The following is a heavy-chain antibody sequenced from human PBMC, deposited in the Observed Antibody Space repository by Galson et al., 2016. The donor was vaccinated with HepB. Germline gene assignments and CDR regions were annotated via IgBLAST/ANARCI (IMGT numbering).Heavy chain of an antibody. J-gene: IGHJ4*02. CDR2: TAYRGKI. D-gene: IGHD1/OR15-1a*01. CDR1: DGSIRSSSFS. CDR3: ARAGLGTKASFDY. Sequence: SETLSLTCTVSDGSIRSSSFSRGWIRQPPGKGLGWIGTAYRGKIYYSPSLAGRFTIPVGMSTDLLSLKLTSLTAADTAVYYCARAGLGTKASFDYWGRGTLVAVSS. V-gene: IGHV4-39*01.